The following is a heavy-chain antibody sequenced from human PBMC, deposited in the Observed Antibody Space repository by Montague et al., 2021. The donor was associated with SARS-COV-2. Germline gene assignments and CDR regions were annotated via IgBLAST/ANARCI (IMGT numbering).Heavy chain of an antibody. CDR3: ARDYGDYGSGYYYGMDV. Sequence: SETLSLTCTVSGGSISSGDYYWSWIRQPPGKGLEWIGSIYYSGSTYYNPSLKSRVTISVDTSKNQFSLKLSSVTATDTAVYYCARDYGDYGSGYYYGMDVWGQGTTVTVSS. J-gene: IGHJ6*02. CDR2: IYYSGST. CDR1: GGSISSGDYY. D-gene: IGHD4-17*01. V-gene: IGHV4-39*07.